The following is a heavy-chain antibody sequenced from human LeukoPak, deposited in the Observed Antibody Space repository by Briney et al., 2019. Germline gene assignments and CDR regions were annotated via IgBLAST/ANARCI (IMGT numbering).Heavy chain of an antibody. CDR2: IKQDGSEK. Sequence: GGSLRLSCAASGFTFSSYLMSWVRQAPGKGLEWVANIKQDGSEKYYVDSVKGRFTISRDNAKNSLYLQMNSLRAEDTAVYYCARRGYSYGYDYWGQGTLVTVSS. V-gene: IGHV3-7*01. J-gene: IGHJ4*02. CDR3: ARRGYSYGYDY. CDR1: GFTFSSYL. D-gene: IGHD5-18*01.